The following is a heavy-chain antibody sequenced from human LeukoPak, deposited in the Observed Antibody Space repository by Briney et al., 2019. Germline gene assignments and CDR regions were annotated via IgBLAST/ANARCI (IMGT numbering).Heavy chain of an antibody. D-gene: IGHD6-13*01. CDR2: ISYDGSHT. J-gene: IGHJ6*03. CDR1: GFIFSNFA. CDR3: AREEQELVRDYYYYMDV. V-gene: IGHV3-30*01. Sequence: GGSLRLSCAASGFIFSNFAMHWVRQAPGKGLERVALISYDGSHTYYADSMKGRFTISRDNSRNVLYLQMTSLSGDGSAVYYCAREEQELVRDYYYYMDVWGKGTTVTVSS.